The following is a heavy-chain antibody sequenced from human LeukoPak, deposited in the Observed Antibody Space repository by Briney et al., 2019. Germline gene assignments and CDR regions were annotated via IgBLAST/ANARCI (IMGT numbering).Heavy chain of an antibody. D-gene: IGHD3-10*02. J-gene: IGHJ6*02. CDR2: IYYSGST. CDR1: GGSISSYY. V-gene: IGHV4-59*01. CDR3: ARTDMFDDMDV. Sequence: PSETLSLTCTVSGGSISSYYWSWIRQPPGKGLERIGYIYYSGSTNYNPSLKSRVTISVDTSKNQFSLKLSSVTAADTAVYYCARTDMFDDMDVWGQGTTVTVSS.